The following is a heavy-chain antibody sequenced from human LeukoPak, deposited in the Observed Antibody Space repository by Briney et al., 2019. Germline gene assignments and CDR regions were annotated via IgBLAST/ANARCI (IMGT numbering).Heavy chain of an antibody. J-gene: IGHJ4*02. Sequence: SDTLALICSVSGRFFSSYYWSWIRQPGGKGLEWIGRIYTSESTNYNPSLQSRVTMSVDTSKNQFSLKLSSVTAADTAVYYCARTYYYDRSGFYSGYYFDYWGQGTLVTVSS. CDR3: ARTYYYDRSGFYSGYYFDY. V-gene: IGHV4-4*07. CDR2: IYTSEST. CDR1: GRFFSSYY. D-gene: IGHD3-22*01.